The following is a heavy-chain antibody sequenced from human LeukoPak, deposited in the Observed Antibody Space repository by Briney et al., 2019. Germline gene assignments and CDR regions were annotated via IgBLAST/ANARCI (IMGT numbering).Heavy chain of an antibody. J-gene: IGHJ4*02. V-gene: IGHV3-21*01. CDR3: ARDYCSGGSCYFDY. D-gene: IGHD2-15*01. CDR1: GFTFSSYS. Sequence: EGSLRLSCAASGFTFSSYSMNWVRQAPGKGLEWVSSISSSSSYIYYADSVKGRFTISRDNAKNSLYLQMNSLRAEDTAVYYCARDYCSGGSCYFDYWGQGTLVTVSS. CDR2: ISSSSSYI.